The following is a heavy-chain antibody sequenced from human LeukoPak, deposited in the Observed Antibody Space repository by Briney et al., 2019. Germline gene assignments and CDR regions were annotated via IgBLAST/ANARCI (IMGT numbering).Heavy chain of an antibody. D-gene: IGHD2-2*01. Sequence: ASVKVSCKASGYTFTGYYMHWVRQAPGQGLEWMGWINPNSGGTNYAQKFQGRVTMTRDTSISTAYMELSRLRSDDTAVYYCARGYCSSTSCRKINWFDPWGQGTLVTVSS. J-gene: IGHJ5*02. CDR1: GYTFTGYY. V-gene: IGHV1-2*02. CDR2: INPNSGGT. CDR3: ARGYCSSTSCRKINWFDP.